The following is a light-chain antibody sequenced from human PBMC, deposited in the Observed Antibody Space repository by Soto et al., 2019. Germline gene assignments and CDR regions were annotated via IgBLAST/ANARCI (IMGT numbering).Light chain of an antibody. CDR3: LQYANKPLT. CDR2: GAS. V-gene: IGKV3-20*01. CDR1: QSVAKSY. Sequence: ETVLTQSPGTLSLSPGERATLSCRASQSVAKSYLAWYQHKPGQGPRLLISGASSRATGIPDRFSGSGSGTDFTLTISRLEPEDFAVYYCLQYANKPLTFGGGTKVEI. J-gene: IGKJ4*01.